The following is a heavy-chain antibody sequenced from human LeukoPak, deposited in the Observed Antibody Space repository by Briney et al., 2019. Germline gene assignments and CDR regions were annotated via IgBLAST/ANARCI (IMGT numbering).Heavy chain of an antibody. CDR1: GFTFSSYA. J-gene: IGHJ4*02. CDR2: ISGSGGNT. Sequence: GGSLRLSCAASGFTFSSYAMSWVRQAPGKGLEWISAISGSGGNTYYADSVKGRLTISRDNSKNTLFLQMNSLRVEDTAVYYCAKEDPIVSVGFDYWGQGTLVTVTS. CDR3: AKEDPIVSVGFDY. D-gene: IGHD2-15*01. V-gene: IGHV3-23*01.